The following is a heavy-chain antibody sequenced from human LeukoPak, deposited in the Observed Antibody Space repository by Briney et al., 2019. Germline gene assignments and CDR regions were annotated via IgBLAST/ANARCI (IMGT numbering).Heavy chain of an antibody. CDR1: GYTFTTYP. J-gene: IGHJ5*02. CDR3: ARGGGLGYCSSTSCSGSFDP. Sequence: ASVKVSCKASGYTFTTYPMVWVRQAPGQGPEWMGWINMNTGNPTYVQGFTGRFVFSLDTSVSTAYLQISSLKAEDTAVYYCARGGGLGYCSSTSCSGSFDPWGQGTLVTVSS. V-gene: IGHV7-4-1*02. CDR2: INMNTGNP. D-gene: IGHD2-2*01.